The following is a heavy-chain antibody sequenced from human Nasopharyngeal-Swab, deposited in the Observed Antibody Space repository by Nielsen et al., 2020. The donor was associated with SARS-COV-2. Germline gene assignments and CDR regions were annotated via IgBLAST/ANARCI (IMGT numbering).Heavy chain of an antibody. CDR3: ARDRLQYYDFWSGYPNYFDY. J-gene: IGHJ4*02. CDR1: GFTFSSYW. D-gene: IGHD3-3*01. V-gene: IGHV3-74*01. CDR2: INSDGSST. Sequence: GESLKISCAASGFTFSSYWMHWVRQAPGKGLVWVSRINSDGSSTSYADSVKGRFTISRDNAKNTLYLQMNSLRAEDTAVYYCARDRLQYYDFWSGYPNYFDYWGQGTLVTVSS.